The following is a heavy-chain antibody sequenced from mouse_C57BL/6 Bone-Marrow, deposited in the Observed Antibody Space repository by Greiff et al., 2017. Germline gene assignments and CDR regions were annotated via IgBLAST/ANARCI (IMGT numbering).Heavy chain of an antibody. V-gene: IGHV1-9*01. CDR2: ILPGSGST. J-gene: IGHJ2*01. D-gene: IGHD3-1*01. CDR1: GYTFTGYW. Sequence: QVQLQQSGAELMKPGASVKLSCKATGYTFTGYWIEWVKQRPGHGLEWIGEILPGSGSTNYNEKFKGKATFTAATSSNTAYMQLSSLATEESAIYYCARDGGLGSWDAFFDDWGQGTTLTVSS. CDR3: ARDGGLGSWDAFFDD.